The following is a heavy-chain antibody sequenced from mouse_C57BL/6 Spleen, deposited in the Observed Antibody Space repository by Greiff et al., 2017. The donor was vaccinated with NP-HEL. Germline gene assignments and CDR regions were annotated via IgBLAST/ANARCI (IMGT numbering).Heavy chain of an antibody. V-gene: IGHV5-17*01. J-gene: IGHJ4*01. CDR1: GFTFSDYG. Sequence: EVKLVESGGGLVKPGGSLKLSCAASGFTFSDYGMHWVRQAPEKGLEWVAYISSGSSTIYYADTVKGRFTISRDNAKNTLFLQMTSLRSEDTAMDYCARRPYYCNYGYAMDYWGQGTSVTVSS. CDR3: ARRPYYCNYGYAMDY. D-gene: IGHD2-10*01. CDR2: ISSGSSTI.